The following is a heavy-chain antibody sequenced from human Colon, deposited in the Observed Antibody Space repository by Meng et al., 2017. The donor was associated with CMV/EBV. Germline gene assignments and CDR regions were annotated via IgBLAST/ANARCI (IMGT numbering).Heavy chain of an antibody. CDR3: ATFTLRYFDWP. CDR1: GGSFRDYY. V-gene: IGHV4-34*01. Sequence: LTCAVYGGSFRDYYWSWIRQPPGKGLEWIGEINHSGRTNYTPSLKSRVTISVDTSKNQFSLQLNSVTAADTAVYYCATFTLRYFDWPWGQGTLVTVSS. D-gene: IGHD3-9*01. J-gene: IGHJ5*02. CDR2: INHSGRT.